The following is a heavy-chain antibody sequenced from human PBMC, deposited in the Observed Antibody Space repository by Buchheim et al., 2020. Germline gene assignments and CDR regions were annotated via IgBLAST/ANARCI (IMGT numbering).Heavy chain of an antibody. CDR2: ISGSGGST. J-gene: IGHJ6*02. V-gene: IGHV3-23*01. D-gene: IGHD3-3*01. CDR3: AKDYGYYRSPRPSGMDV. Sequence: EVQLLESGGGLVQPGGSLRLSCAASGFTFSSYAMSWVRQAPGKGLEWVSAISGSGGSTYYADSVKGRFTISSDNSKNTLYLQMNSLRAEDTAVYYCAKDYGYYRSPRPSGMDVWGQGTT. CDR1: GFTFSSYA.